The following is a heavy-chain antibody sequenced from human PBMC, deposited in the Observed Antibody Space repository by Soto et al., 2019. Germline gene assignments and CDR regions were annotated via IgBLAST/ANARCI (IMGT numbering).Heavy chain of an antibody. CDR3: ARDLVAGAVAGTRWFDP. CDR1: GFTFSSYS. J-gene: IGHJ5*02. Sequence: GGSLRLSCAASGFTFSSYSMNWVRQAPGKGLEWVSSISSSSSYIYYADSVKGRFTISRDNAKNSLYLQMNSLGAEDTAVYYCARDLVAGAVAGTRWFDPWGQGTLVTVSS. CDR2: ISSSSSYI. D-gene: IGHD6-19*01. V-gene: IGHV3-21*01.